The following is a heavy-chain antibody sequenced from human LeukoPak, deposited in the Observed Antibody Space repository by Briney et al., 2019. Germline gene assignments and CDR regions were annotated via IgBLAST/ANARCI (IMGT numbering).Heavy chain of an antibody. Sequence: GGSLRLSCAASGFTFSSYAMTWVRQAPDKGLEWVSAISGSDGSTYYADSVNGRSTISRDDSQNTLYLQMNSLSAEDTAVYYCAKVETSGGANCYALDYWGQGTLVTVSS. D-gene: IGHD2-2*01. CDR1: GFTFSSYA. J-gene: IGHJ4*01. CDR2: ISGSDGST. CDR3: AKVETSGGANCYALDY. V-gene: IGHV3-23*01.